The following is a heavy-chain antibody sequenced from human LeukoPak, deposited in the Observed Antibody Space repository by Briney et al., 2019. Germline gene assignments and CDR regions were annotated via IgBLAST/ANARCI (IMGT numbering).Heavy chain of an antibody. CDR2: IYSSGST. D-gene: IGHD3-10*01. Sequence: SETLSLTCNVSGGSIRGYYWSWIRQPPGKGLEWIGYIYSSGSTNYNPSLRSRVTMSVDTSKNQFSLKVSSVTAADTAVYYCARVFDSGSQAYFYYMDVWGKGTTVTIFS. CDR1: GGSIRGYY. V-gene: IGHV4-59*01. J-gene: IGHJ6*03. CDR3: ARVFDSGSQAYFYYMDV.